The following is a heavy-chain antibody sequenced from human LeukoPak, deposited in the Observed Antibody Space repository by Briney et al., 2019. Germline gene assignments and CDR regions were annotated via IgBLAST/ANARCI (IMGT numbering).Heavy chain of an antibody. CDR2: IIPILGIA. V-gene: IGHV1-69*02. CDR3: ALTTYYDSSGYYPYYFDY. J-gene: IGHJ4*02. Sequence: SVKVSCKASGGTFSSYTISWVRQAPGQGLEWMGRIIPILGIANYAQKFQGRVTITADKSTSTAYMELSSLRSEDTAVYYCALTTYYDSSGYYPYYFDYWGQGTLVAVSS. D-gene: IGHD3-22*01. CDR1: GGTFSSYT.